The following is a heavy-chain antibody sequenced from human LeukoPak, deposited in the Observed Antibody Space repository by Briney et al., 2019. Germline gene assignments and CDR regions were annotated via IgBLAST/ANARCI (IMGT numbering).Heavy chain of an antibody. V-gene: IGHV3-30*04. D-gene: IGHD1-26*01. CDR1: GFTFSTDA. CDR2: VSYHGSTQ. Sequence: PGGSLRLSCAASGFTFSTDAMHWVRQAPGKGLEWVAVVSYHGSTQYYGDSVKGRFTISRDNSKNTVYLQMNILRAEDTAVYYCARGAPYNAFGLDAIHIWGQGTMVTVSS. CDR3: ARGAPYNAFGLDAIHI. J-gene: IGHJ3*02.